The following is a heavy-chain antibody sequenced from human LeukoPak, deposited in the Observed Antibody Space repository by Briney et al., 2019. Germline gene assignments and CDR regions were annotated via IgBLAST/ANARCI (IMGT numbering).Heavy chain of an antibody. V-gene: IGHV4-34*01. CDR3: ARVTWGLRWEREFDY. J-gene: IGHJ4*02. CDR1: GGSFSGYY. Sequence: SEALSLTCAVYGGSFSGYYWSWIRQPPGKGLEWIGEINHSGSTNYNPSLKSRVTISVDMSKNQFSLKLSSVTAADTAVYYCARVTWGLRWEREFDYWGQGTLVTVSS. D-gene: IGHD4-23*01. CDR2: INHSGST.